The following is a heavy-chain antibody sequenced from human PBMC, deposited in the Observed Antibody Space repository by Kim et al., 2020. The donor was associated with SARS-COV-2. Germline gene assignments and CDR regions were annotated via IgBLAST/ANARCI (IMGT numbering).Heavy chain of an antibody. Sequence: ASVKVSCKASGYTFTSYAMHWVRQAPGQRLEWMGWINAGNGNTKYSQKFQGRVTITRDTSASTAYMELSSLRSEDTAVYYCARDGHIMIFGGRLHYYYYMDVWGKGTTVTVSS. CDR1: GYTFTSYA. CDR3: ARDGHIMIFGGRLHYYYYMDV. CDR2: INAGNGNT. D-gene: IGHD3-3*01. J-gene: IGHJ6*03. V-gene: IGHV1-3*01.